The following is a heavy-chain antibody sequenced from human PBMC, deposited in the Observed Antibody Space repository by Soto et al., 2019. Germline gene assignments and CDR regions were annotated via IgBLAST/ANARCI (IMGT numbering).Heavy chain of an antibody. J-gene: IGHJ3*02. D-gene: IGHD1-26*01. Sequence: QVQLQESGPGLVKPSETLSLTCTVSGGSISSYYWSWIRQPPGKGLEWIGYIYYSGSTNYNPSLKSRVTISVDTSKNQFSLKLSSVTAADTAVYYCARFNGGSDAFDIWGQGTMVTVSS. CDR2: IYYSGST. V-gene: IGHV4-59*08. CDR3: ARFNGGSDAFDI. CDR1: GGSISSYY.